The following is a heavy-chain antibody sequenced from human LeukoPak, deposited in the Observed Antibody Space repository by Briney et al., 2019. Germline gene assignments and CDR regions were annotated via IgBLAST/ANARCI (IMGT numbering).Heavy chain of an antibody. Sequence: SETLSLTCAVYGGSFSGYYWSWIRQPPGKGLEWNGEINHSGSTNYNPSLKSRVTISVDTSKNQFSLKLSSVTAADTAVYYCARISDFWSGWIDYWGQGTLVTVSS. D-gene: IGHD3-3*01. J-gene: IGHJ4*02. CDR1: GGSFSGYY. V-gene: IGHV4-34*01. CDR3: ARISDFWSGWIDY. CDR2: INHSGST.